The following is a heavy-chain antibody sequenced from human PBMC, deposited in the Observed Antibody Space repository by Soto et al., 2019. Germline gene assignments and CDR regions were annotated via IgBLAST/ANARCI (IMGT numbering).Heavy chain of an antibody. J-gene: IGHJ3*02. D-gene: IGHD3-22*01. Sequence: PSETLSLTCTVSGGSVSSGSYYWSWVRQPPGKGLEWIGYIYYSGSTYYNPSLKSRVTISVDTSKNQFSLKLSSVTAADTAVYYCARVTSRPRSYDSSGYYLPLPPKDAFDIWGQGTMVTVSS. CDR3: ARVTSRPRSYDSSGYYLPLPPKDAFDI. V-gene: IGHV4-61*01. CDR2: IYYSGST. CDR1: GGSVSSGSYY.